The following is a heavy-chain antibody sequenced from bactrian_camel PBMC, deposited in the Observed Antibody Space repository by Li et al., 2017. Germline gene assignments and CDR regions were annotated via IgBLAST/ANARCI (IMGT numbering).Heavy chain of an antibody. CDR1: GFPFNAAC. J-gene: IGHJ7*01. D-gene: IGHD3*01. V-gene: IGHV3S42*01. Sequence: QLVESGGGSAQAGGSLRLSCAASGFPFNAACMGWFRQAPGKEREGVTVIGRNGDASYVDSVTGRFTIPRDNAKDILYLQMTSLKVDDTAMYYCAAGLGRCTWYDMHHWGKGTQVTVS. CDR2: IGRNGDA.